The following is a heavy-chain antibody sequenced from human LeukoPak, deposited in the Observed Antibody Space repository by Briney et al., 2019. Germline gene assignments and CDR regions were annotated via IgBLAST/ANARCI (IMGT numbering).Heavy chain of an antibody. V-gene: IGHV4-59*01. CDR2: IYYSGST. D-gene: IGHD3-3*01. J-gene: IGHJ5*02. Sequence: SETLSLTCTVSGGSISSYYWSWIRQPPGKGLEWIGYIYYSGSTNYNPSLKSRVTISVDTSKDQFSLKLSSVTAADTAVYYCARGGFHVYDFGGGPNCFAPWGQGPLVPVS. CDR1: GGSISSYY. CDR3: ARGGFHVYDFGGGPNCFAP.